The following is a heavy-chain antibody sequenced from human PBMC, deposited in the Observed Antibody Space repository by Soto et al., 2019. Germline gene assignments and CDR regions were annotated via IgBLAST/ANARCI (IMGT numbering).Heavy chain of an antibody. CDR2: IDPSDSYT. J-gene: IGHJ3*02. CDR1: GYSFTSYL. CDR3: ARPDSSGYYYAFDI. D-gene: IGHD3-22*01. Sequence: PGESLKISFKGSGYSFTSYLISWVRQMPVKGLEWMGRIDPSDSYTNYSPSFQGHVTISADKSISTAYLQWSSLKASDTAMYYCARPDSSGYYYAFDICGQRTMVTV. V-gene: IGHV5-10-1*01.